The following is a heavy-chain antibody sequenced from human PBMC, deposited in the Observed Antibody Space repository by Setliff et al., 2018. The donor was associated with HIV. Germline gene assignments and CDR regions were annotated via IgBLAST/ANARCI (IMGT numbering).Heavy chain of an antibody. J-gene: IGHJ6*03. CDR2: INPMYGTS. CDR1: GGTVSRYG. V-gene: IGHV1-69*13. Sequence: SVKVSCKASGGTVSRYGLSWVRQAPGQGLEWMGGINPMYGTSDYAQKFQGRLTLTADESANTVYMELNSLRSDDTAVYYCARGLRGVIKGRYYYMDVWGKGTTVTVSS. D-gene: IGHD3-10*01. CDR3: ARGLRGVIKGRYYYMDV.